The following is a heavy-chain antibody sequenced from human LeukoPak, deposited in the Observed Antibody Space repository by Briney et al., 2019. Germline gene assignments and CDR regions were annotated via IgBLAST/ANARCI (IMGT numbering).Heavy chain of an antibody. CDR3: ARSGRIRYSTVPRYYYYMDV. J-gene: IGHJ6*03. V-gene: IGHV4-34*01. CDR1: GGSFSGYY. CDR2: INHSGST. Sequence: PSETLSLTCAVYGGSFSGYYWSWIRQPPGKGLEWTGEINHSGSTNYNPSLKSRVTISVDTSKNQFSLKLSSVTAADTAVYYCARSGRIRYSTVPRYYYYMDVWGKGTTVTVSS. D-gene: IGHD3-9*01.